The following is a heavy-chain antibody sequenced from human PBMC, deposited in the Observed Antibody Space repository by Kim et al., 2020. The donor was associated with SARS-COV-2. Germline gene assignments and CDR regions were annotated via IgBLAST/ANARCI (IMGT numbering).Heavy chain of an antibody. CDR1: GGSISSSSYY. D-gene: IGHD6-19*01. CDR3: ARRLGYSSGWPDDY. Sequence: SETLSLTCTVSGGSISSSSYYWGWIRQPPGKGLEWIGSIYYSGSTYYNPSLKSRVTISVDTSKNQFSLKLSSVTAADTAVYYCARRLGYSSGWPDDYWGQGTLVTVSS. CDR2: IYYSGST. J-gene: IGHJ4*02. V-gene: IGHV4-39*01.